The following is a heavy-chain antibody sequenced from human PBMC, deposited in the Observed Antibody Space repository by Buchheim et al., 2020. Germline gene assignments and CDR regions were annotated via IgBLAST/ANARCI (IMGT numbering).Heavy chain of an antibody. D-gene: IGHD3-3*01. CDR2: IIPIRGIA. V-gene: IGHV1-69*04. J-gene: IGHJ4*02. CDR1: GGTFSSYA. Sequence: QVQLVQSGAEVKKPGSSVKVSCKASGGTFSSYAISWVRQAPGQGLEWMGRIIPIRGIANYAQKFQGRVTITANTSTSTAYMGLRSLRSEEKAVYYCARRSGGGVDDDYWGQGTL. CDR3: ARRSGGGVDDDY.